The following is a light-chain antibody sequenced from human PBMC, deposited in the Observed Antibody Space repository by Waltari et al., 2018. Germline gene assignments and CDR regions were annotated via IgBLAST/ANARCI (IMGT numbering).Light chain of an antibody. Sequence: DIVMTQSPLSLPVTPGEPASIPCRSSQSLLHSNGYNYLDWYLQKQGQSPQLLIYLGSNRASGVPDRFSGSGSGTDFTLKISRVEAEDVGVYYCMQALQTPWTFGQGTKLEIK. J-gene: IGKJ2*02. CDR3: MQALQTPWT. V-gene: IGKV2-28*01. CDR2: LGS. CDR1: QSLLHSNGYNY.